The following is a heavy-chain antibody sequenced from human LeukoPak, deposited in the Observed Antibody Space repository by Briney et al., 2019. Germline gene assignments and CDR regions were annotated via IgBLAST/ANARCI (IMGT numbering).Heavy chain of an antibody. V-gene: IGHV6-1*01. Sequence: SQTLSLTCVISWDSDSWNSAAWNWIRQSPSRGLEWLGMTYDTSKLSNDYALSVKSQITINPDTSKDQFSLHLNSVTPDDTAVYYCARDGYSTFAFDYWGQGTLVSVSS. D-gene: IGHD3-22*01. J-gene: IGHJ4*02. CDR1: WDSDSWNSAA. CDR3: ARDGYSTFAFDY. CDR2: TYDTSKLSN.